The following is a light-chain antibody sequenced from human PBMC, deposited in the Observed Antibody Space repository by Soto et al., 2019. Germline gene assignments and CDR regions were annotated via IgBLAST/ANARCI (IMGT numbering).Light chain of an antibody. V-gene: IGLV2-14*01. Sequence: QSALTQPASVSGSPGQSITISCTGTRSDVGRYNYVSWYQQHPGKAPKLLIYEVTYRPSGVSTRFSASKSGSTASLTISGIHAEDEADYYCSSYSTTSSPHVLFGGGTKVTVL. CDR3: SSYSTTSSPHVL. CDR2: EVT. CDR1: RSDVGRYNY. J-gene: IGLJ2*01.